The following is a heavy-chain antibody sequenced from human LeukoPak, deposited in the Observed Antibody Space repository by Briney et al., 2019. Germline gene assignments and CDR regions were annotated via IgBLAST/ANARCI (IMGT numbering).Heavy chain of an antibody. CDR3: ARGIVVVPGLGRNWFDP. D-gene: IGHD2-2*01. CDR1: GDSVSSNSAA. CDR2: TYYRSKWYN. Sequence: SQTLSLTCAISGDSVSSNSAAWNWIRQSPSRGLEWLGRTYYRSKWYNDYAVSVKSRITINPDTSKNQSSLQLNSVTPEDTAVYYCARGIVVVPGLGRNWFDPWGQGTLVTVSS. V-gene: IGHV6-1*01. J-gene: IGHJ5*02.